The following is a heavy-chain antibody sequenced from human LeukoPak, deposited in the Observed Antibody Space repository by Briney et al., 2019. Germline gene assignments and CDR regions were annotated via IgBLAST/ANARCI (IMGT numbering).Heavy chain of an antibody. J-gene: IGHJ4*02. CDR1: GFTFSSYS. V-gene: IGHV3-48*01. CDR2: ISSSSGTI. D-gene: IGHD6-13*01. Sequence: PGGSLRLSCAASGFTFSSYSMNWVRQAPGKGLEWVSHISSSSGTIYYADSVKGRFTISRDNAKNSLYLQVNSLRPEDTAVYYCARGLNSGVGPAAYWGQGTLVTVSS. CDR3: ARGLNSGVGPAAY.